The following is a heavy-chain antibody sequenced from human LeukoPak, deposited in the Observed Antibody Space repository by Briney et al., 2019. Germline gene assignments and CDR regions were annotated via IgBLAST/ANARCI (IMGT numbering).Heavy chain of an antibody. CDR2: ISSSSSYI. CDR1: GFTFSSYS. Sequence: GGSLRLSCAASGFTFSSYSMNWVRQAPGKGLEWVSSISSSSSYIYYADSVKGRFTISRDNAKNSLYLQMNSLRAGDTAFYYCARVRDIGYDTSTSDWGQGTLVTVSS. D-gene: IGHD3-22*01. CDR3: ARVRDIGYDTSTSD. J-gene: IGHJ4*02. V-gene: IGHV3-21*04.